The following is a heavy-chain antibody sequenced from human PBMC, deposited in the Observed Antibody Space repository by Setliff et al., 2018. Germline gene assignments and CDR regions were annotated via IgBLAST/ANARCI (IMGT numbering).Heavy chain of an antibody. CDR2: INPIFGTT. V-gene: IGHV1-69*05. CDR1: GGTFSSNG. CDR3: AREKGYCNSGSYKYWFDP. Sequence: ASVKVSCKASGGTFSSNGISWVRQAPGQGLEWMGGINPIFGTTTYAQKFQGRVTITTDESTSTAYMDLSSLTSDDTAIYYCAREKGYCNSGSYKYWFDPWGQGTLVTVSS. D-gene: IGHD3-10*01. J-gene: IGHJ5*02.